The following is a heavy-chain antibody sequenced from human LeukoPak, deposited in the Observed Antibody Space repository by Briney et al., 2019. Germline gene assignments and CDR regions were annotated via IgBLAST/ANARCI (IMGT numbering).Heavy chain of an antibody. V-gene: IGHV3-30*04. Sequence: GRSLRLSCAASGFTFSSYAMHWVRQAPGKGLEWVAVISYDGSNKYYADSVKGRFTISRDNSKNTLYLQMNSLRAEDTAVYYCARVCRDGYNWLYFDYWGQGTLVTVSS. D-gene: IGHD5-24*01. J-gene: IGHJ4*02. CDR1: GFTFSSYA. CDR3: ARVCRDGYNWLYFDY. CDR2: ISYDGSNK.